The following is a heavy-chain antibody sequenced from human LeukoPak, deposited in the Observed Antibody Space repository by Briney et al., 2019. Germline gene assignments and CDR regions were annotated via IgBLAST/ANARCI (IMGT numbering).Heavy chain of an antibody. J-gene: IGHJ4*02. CDR1: GFTFRNYQ. CDR2: ISGPGSAI. CDR3: ARDGPGTGLDY. V-gene: IGHV3-48*03. D-gene: IGHD3/OR15-3a*01. Sequence: GGALRLSCAASGFTFRNYQMNWVRQALGKGLEWITYISGPGSAIYYADSVKGRFTMSRDNAKNSLYLQMNSLRAEDTAVYYCARDGPGTGLDYWGQGTLVTVSS.